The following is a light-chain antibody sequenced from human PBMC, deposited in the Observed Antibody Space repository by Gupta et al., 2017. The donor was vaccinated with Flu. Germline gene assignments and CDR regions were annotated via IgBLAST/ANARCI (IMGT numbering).Light chain of an antibody. CDR1: QSVTSTY. CDR3: QQDGTSPRT. CDR2: DIS. J-gene: IGKJ1*01. Sequence: GTLSLSPGERATLSCRASQSVTSTYLAWYQQTPGQAPRLLLYDISTRATGIPDRFSGSGSGTDFTLTISRLEPEDFAVYYCQQDGTSPRTFGQGTKVEIK. V-gene: IGKV3-20*01.